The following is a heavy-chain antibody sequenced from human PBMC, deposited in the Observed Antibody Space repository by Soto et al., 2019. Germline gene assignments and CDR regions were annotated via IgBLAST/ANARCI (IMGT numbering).Heavy chain of an antibody. V-gene: IGHV1-69*02. CDR1: GGTFSSYT. Sequence: QVQLVQSGAEVKKPGSSVKVSCKASGGTFSSYTISWVRQAPGQGLEWMGRIIPILGLANYAQRFQGRVKITADKSTSTAYMELSSLRSEDTAVYYCARASRLGYCSSSSCYDALDIWGQGTMVTVSS. CDR2: IIPILGLA. CDR3: ARASRLGYCSSSSCYDALDI. D-gene: IGHD2-2*01. J-gene: IGHJ3*02.